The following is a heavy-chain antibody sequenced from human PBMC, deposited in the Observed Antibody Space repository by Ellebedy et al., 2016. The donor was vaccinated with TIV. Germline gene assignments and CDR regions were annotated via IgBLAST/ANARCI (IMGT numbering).Heavy chain of an antibody. CDR1: GGSFRGYY. D-gene: IGHD5-18*01. Sequence: SETLSLTCAVHGGSFRGYYWSWIRQSPGKGLEWIGDINYSGSTDYNPSLKRRVTISVDPSERQFSLRLSSVTAADTAVYYCARLKRGFTYGYGGHFDPWGQGTQVTVSS. J-gene: IGHJ5*02. CDR3: ARLKRGFTYGYGGHFDP. V-gene: IGHV4-34*01. CDR2: INYSGST.